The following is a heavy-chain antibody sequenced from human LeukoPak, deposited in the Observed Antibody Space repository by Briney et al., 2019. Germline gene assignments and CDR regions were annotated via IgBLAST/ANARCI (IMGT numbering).Heavy chain of an antibody. D-gene: IGHD1-26*01. CDR1: GGPFSGYY. V-gene: IGHV4-34*01. CDR3: ARGGSLHYYYYYGMDV. CDR2: INHSGST. Sequence: SSETLSLTCAVYGGPFSGYYWSWIRQPPGKGLEWIGEINHSGSTNYNPSLKSRVTISVDTSKNQFSLKLSSVTAADTAVYYCARGGSLHYYYYYGMDVWGQGTTVTVSS. J-gene: IGHJ6*02.